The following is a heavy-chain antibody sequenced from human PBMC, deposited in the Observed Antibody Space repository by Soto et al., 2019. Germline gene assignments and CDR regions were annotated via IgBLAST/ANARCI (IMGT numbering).Heavy chain of an antibody. CDR2: IYYSGST. D-gene: IGHD3-10*01. CDR3: AIGFGDYGNWFDT. CDR1: GGSVSSGSYY. V-gene: IGHV4-61*01. J-gene: IGHJ5*02. Sequence: SETLSLTCTVSGGSVSSGSYYWSWIRQPPGKGLEWIGYIYYSGSTNYNPSLKSRVTISVDTSKNQFSLKLSSVTAADTAVYYCAIGFGDYGNWFDTWGQGTLVTVSS.